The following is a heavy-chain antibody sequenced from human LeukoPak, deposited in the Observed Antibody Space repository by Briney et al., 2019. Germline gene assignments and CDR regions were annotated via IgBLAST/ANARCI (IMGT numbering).Heavy chain of an antibody. CDR1: GFTFDDYA. V-gene: IGHV3-23*01. CDR3: AQQVGYCSSGNCYFTY. Sequence: GGSLRLSCAASGFTFDDYAMHWVRQAPGKGLEWVSAINNDGDSTYSADSVKGRFTVSRDNSKNTLYLQMNSLRAEDAAVYYCAQQVGYCSSGNCYFTYWGQGTLVTVSS. D-gene: IGHD2-15*01. CDR2: INNDGDST. J-gene: IGHJ1*01.